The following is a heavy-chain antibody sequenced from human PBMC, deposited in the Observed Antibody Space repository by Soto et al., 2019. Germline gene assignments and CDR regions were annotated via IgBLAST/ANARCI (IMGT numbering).Heavy chain of an antibody. J-gene: IGHJ6*02. CDR3: ARGPKLRFLEWLPTSLYGMDV. CDR2: IKHSGST. V-gene: IGHV4-34*01. Sequence: SETLSLTFAVYGGSFSGYYWRWIRQPPGKGLEWIGEIKHSGSTNYNPSLKNRVTISVDTSNNQFSLKLSSVTAADTAVYYCARGPKLRFLEWLPTSLYGMDVWAKGPRSPSP. CDR1: GGSFSGYY. D-gene: IGHD3-3*01.